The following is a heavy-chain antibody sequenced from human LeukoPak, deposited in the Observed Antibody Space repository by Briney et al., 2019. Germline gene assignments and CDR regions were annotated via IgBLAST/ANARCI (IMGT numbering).Heavy chain of an antibody. CDR2: INPNSGGT. J-gene: IGHJ4*02. CDR1: GYTFTGYY. Sequence: ASVKVSCKASGYTFTGYYMHWVRQAPGQGLEWMGWINPNSGGTNYAQKFQGRVTMTRDTSISTAYMELSRLRSDDTAVYYCAPTTGYSSGWDLDYWGQGTLVTVSS. V-gene: IGHV1-2*02. CDR3: APTTGYSSGWDLDY. D-gene: IGHD6-19*01.